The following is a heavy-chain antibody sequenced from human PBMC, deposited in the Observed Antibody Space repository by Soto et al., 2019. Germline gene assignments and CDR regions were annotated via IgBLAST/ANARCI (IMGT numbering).Heavy chain of an antibody. J-gene: IGHJ6*02. Sequence: GGSLRLSCAASGFTFSSYAMSWVRQAPGKGLEWVSAISGSGGSTYYADSVKGRFTISRDNSKNTLYLQMNSLRAEDTAVYYCAKDLDYGSTEGMDVWGQGTTVTVSS. CDR3: AKDLDYGSTEGMDV. V-gene: IGHV3-23*01. CDR2: ISGSGGST. D-gene: IGHD3-10*01. CDR1: GFTFSSYA.